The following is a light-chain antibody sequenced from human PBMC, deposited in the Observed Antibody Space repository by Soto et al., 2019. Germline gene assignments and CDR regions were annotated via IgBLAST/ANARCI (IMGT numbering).Light chain of an antibody. CDR1: LSVFYSSNNQNY. V-gene: IGKV4-1*01. CDR2: WAS. CDR3: QQYYTTLAPT. Sequence: DIVMTQSPDSLTVSLGERATINCKSSLSVFYSSNNQNYLAWYQHKPGQPPKLLIYWASTRESGVPDRFSGSGSGTDFTLTINSLQAEDVAVYYCQQYYTTLAPTFGGGTKVEIK. J-gene: IGKJ4*01.